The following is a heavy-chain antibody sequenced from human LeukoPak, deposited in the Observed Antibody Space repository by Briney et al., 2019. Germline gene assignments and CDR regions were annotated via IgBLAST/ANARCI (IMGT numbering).Heavy chain of an antibody. CDR1: GGSISSSSYF. J-gene: IGHJ4*02. Sequence: PSETLSLTCTVSGGSISSSSYFWGWIRQPPGKGLEWIGSISFTGSNYYNPSLKSLVTISVDTSKNQFSLKLSSVTAADTAVYYCASPYDPYYFDCWGQGTLVTVSS. D-gene: IGHD3-16*01. V-gene: IGHV4-39*01. CDR3: ASPYDPYYFDC. CDR2: ISFTGSN.